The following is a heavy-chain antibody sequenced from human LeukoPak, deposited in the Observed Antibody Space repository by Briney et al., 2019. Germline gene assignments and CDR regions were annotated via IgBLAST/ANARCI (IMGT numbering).Heavy chain of an antibody. CDR2: INGRGGST. Sequence: PGGSLRLPCAASGFTFSNYAMSWVRQAPGKGLEWVSSINGRGGSTYYADSVKGRFTISRDNSKNTLYLQMNSLRAEDTAVYYCASQTHWNAFDYWGQGTLVTVSS. CDR1: GFTFSNYA. V-gene: IGHV3-23*01. D-gene: IGHD1-1*01. CDR3: ASQTHWNAFDY. J-gene: IGHJ4*02.